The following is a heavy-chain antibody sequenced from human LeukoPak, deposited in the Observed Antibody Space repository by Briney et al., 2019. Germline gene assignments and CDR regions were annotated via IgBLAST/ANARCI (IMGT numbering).Heavy chain of an antibody. V-gene: IGHV4-39*01. CDR3: ARQAVAGIRSNWFDP. J-gene: IGHJ5*02. Sequence: SETLSLTCTVSGGSISSSSYYWGWIRQPPGKGLEWIGSIYYSGSTYYNPSLKSRVTISVDTSKNQFSLKLSSVTAADTAVYYCARQAVAGIRSNWFDPWGQGTLVTVSS. CDR1: GGSISSSSYY. CDR2: IYYSGST. D-gene: IGHD6-19*01.